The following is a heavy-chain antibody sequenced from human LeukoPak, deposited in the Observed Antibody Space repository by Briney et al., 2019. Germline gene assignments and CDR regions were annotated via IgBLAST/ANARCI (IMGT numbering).Heavy chain of an antibody. J-gene: IGHJ5*02. CDR2: ISGSGGIS. V-gene: IGHV3-23*01. CDR1: GFTFNSYA. D-gene: IGHD6-13*01. CDR3: ARGYSSSLYSCFDP. Sequence: GGSLRLSCAASGFTFNSYAMGRVRQAPGKGLEWVSGISGSGGISYYADSVKGRFTISRDNSKNTLFPQMNSLRAEDTAVYYCARGYSSSLYSCFDPWGQGTLVTVSS.